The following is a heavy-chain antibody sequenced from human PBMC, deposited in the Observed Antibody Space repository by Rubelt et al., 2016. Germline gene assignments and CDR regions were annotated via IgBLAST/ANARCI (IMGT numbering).Heavy chain of an antibody. CDR3: ARHTGIAVAGPIDY. J-gene: IGHJ4*02. D-gene: IGHD6-19*01. CDR2: INHSGST. CDR1: GGSFSGYY. V-gene: IGHV4-34*01. Sequence: QVQLQQWGAGLLKPSETQSLTCAVYGGSFSGYYWSWIRQPPGKGLEWIGEINHSGSTNYNPSLKSRVTISVDTSKNQFSLKLSSVTAADTAVYYCARHTGIAVAGPIDYWGQGTLVTVSS.